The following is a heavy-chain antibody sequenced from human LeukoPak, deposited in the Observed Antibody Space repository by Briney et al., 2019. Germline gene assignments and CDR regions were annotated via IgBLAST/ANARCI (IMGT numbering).Heavy chain of an antibody. Sequence: PSETLSLTCTVSGGSISSSSHYWGWIRQPPGRGLEWIGSIYYSGSTYYNPSLKSRVTISVDTSKNQFSLKLSSVTAADTAVYYCARQNYDILTGYSPYYYYMDVWGKGTTVTISS. CDR1: GGSISSSSHY. J-gene: IGHJ6*03. D-gene: IGHD3-9*01. CDR2: IYYSGST. CDR3: ARQNYDILTGYSPYYYYMDV. V-gene: IGHV4-39*01.